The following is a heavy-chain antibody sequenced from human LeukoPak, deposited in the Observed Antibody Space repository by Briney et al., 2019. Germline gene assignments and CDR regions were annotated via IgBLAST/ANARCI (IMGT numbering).Heavy chain of an antibody. CDR1: GYTFTGYY. V-gene: IGHV1-2*04. CDR2: INPNSGGT. Sequence: ASVKVSCKASGYTFTGYYMHWVRQAPGQGLEWMGWINPNSGGTNYAQKFQGWVTMTRDTSISTAYMELSRLRSDDTAVYYCARGTPSIYYDSEPLCYFDYWGQGTLVTVSS. J-gene: IGHJ4*02. D-gene: IGHD3-22*01. CDR3: ARGTPSIYYDSEPLCYFDY.